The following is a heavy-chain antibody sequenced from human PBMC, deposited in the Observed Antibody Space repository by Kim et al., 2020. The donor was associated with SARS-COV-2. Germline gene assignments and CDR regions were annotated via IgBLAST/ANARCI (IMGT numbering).Heavy chain of an antibody. D-gene: IGHD6-13*01. CDR3: ARSSPHYYYGMDV. CDR2: IYSGGST. Sequence: GGSLRLSCAASGFTVSSNYMSWVRQAPGKGLEWVSVIYSGGSTYYADSVKGRFTISRDNSKNTLYLQMNSLRAEDTAVYYCARSSPHYYYGMDVWGQGTTVTVSS. CDR1: GFTVSSNY. J-gene: IGHJ6*02. V-gene: IGHV3-53*01.